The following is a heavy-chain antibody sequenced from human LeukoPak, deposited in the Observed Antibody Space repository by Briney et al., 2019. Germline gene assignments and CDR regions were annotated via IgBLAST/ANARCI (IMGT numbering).Heavy chain of an antibody. V-gene: IGHV3-23*01. Sequence: GGSLRLSCAASGFTFGSYAMSWVRQAPGKGLDWVSVISGSGGSTYYADSVKGRFTVSRDNSENSLYLQMNVLTPDDTAVYYCARAQIYYYYFMDVWGKGTTVTVSS. D-gene: IGHD3-10*01. CDR1: GFTFGSYA. J-gene: IGHJ6*04. CDR2: ISGSGGST. CDR3: ARAQIYYYYFMDV.